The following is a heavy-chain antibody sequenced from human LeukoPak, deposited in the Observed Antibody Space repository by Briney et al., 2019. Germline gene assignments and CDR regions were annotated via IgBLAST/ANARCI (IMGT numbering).Heavy chain of an antibody. CDR2: ISSRSSTI. D-gene: IGHD3-10*01. V-gene: IGHV3-48*01. Sequence: GGSLRLSCAASGFTFSSYSMNWVRQAPGKGLEWVSYISSRSSTIYYADSVKGRFTISRDNAKNSLYLQMSSLRAEDTAVYYCARDGYYYGSGSYYKVDFDYWGQGTLVTASS. CDR3: ARDGYYYGSGSYYKVDFDY. CDR1: GFTFSSYS. J-gene: IGHJ4*02.